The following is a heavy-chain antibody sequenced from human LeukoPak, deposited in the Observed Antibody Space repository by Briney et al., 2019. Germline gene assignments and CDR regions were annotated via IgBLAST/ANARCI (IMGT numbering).Heavy chain of an antibody. CDR3: AKDSSGYVYYFDY. J-gene: IGHJ4*02. Sequence: GGSLRLSCAASGFTFSSYAMSWVRQAPGKGLEWVSAISGSGGSTYYADSAKGRFTISRDNSKNTLYLQMNSLRAEDTAVYYCAKDSSGYVYYFDYWGQGTLVTVSS. CDR1: GFTFSSYA. CDR2: ISGSGGST. D-gene: IGHD3-22*01. V-gene: IGHV3-23*01.